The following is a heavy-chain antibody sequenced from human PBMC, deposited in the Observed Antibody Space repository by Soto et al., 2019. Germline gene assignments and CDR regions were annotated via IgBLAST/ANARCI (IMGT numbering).Heavy chain of an antibody. J-gene: IGHJ4*02. CDR1: GGTFSAYI. D-gene: IGHD3-9*01. Sequence: SVKVSCKASGGTFSAYIINWVRQAPGQGLEWMGGIIPIFGTANNAQKFQGRVTITADESATTVYMELSSLRSEDTAVYYCARAPNILTVKYYFDYWGQGTLVTVYS. V-gene: IGHV1-69*13. CDR2: IIPIFGTA. CDR3: ARAPNILTVKYYFDY.